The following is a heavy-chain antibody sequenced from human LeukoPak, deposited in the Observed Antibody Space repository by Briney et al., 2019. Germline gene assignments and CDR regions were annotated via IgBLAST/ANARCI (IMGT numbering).Heavy chain of an antibody. CDR2: INTNTGNP. Sequence: ASVKVSCKASGYTFTSYAMNWVRQAPGQGLEWMGWINTNTGNPTYAQGFTGRFVFSLDTSVSTAYLQISSLKAEDTAVYYCARDTATVTTSGNYYYYYGMDVWGQGTTVTVSS. CDR3: ARDTATVTTSGNYYYYYGMDV. D-gene: IGHD4-11*01. J-gene: IGHJ6*02. V-gene: IGHV7-4-1*02. CDR1: GYTFTSYA.